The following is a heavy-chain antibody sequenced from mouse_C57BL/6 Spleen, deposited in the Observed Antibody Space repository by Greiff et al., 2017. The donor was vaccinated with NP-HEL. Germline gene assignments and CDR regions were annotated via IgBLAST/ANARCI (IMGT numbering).Heavy chain of an antibody. D-gene: IGHD1-1*01. V-gene: IGHV1-26*01. CDR2: INPNNGGT. CDR3: AREGYGSRWYFDV. Sequence: EVQLQESGPELVKPGASVKISCKASGYTFTDYYMNWVKQSHGKSLEWIGDINPNNGGTSYNQKFKGKATLTVDKSSSTAYMERRSLTSEDSAVYYCAREGYGSRWYFDVWGTGTTVTVSS. J-gene: IGHJ1*03. CDR1: GYTFTDYY.